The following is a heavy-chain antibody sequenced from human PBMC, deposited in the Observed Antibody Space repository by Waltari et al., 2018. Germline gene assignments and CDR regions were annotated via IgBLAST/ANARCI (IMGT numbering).Heavy chain of an antibody. CDR2: ISNDGNNK. Sequence: QMQLVESGGGVVQPGRSLRLPCAASGFLFSNCNMHWVRQAPGQGLEWVAGISNDGNNKDYADSVKTRFTVSRENSKNTLYLQINSLRDDDTAVYYCVKYSGFDYFFDYWGQGTLVTVSS. J-gene: IGHJ4*02. D-gene: IGHD5-12*01. CDR3: VKYSGFDYFFDY. V-gene: IGHV3-30*18. CDR1: GFLFSNCN.